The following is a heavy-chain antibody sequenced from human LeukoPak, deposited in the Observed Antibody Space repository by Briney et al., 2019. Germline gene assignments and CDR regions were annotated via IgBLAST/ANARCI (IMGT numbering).Heavy chain of an antibody. CDR1: GGSISSYY. Sequence: SETLSLTCTVSGGSISSYYWSWIRQPPGKGLEWIGYIYYSGSTNYNPSLKSRVTISVDTSKNQFSLKLSSVTAADTAVYYCARDLFDGYSSDYWGQGTLVTVSS. CDR3: ARDLFDGYSSDY. V-gene: IGHV4-59*01. J-gene: IGHJ4*02. CDR2: IYYSGST. D-gene: IGHD5-24*01.